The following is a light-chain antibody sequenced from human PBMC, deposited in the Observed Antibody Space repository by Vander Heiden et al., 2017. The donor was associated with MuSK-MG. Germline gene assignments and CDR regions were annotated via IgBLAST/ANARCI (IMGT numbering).Light chain of an antibody. CDR1: QSISIW. J-gene: IGKJ2*01. CDR2: KAS. V-gene: IGKV1-5*03. Sequence: DIQMTQSPSTLSASVGDRVTITCRASQSISIWLAWYQQRPGKAPNLLIYKASSLESGVPSRFSGSGSGTEFTLTISSLQPDDFATYYCQQYNSSSRYTFGQGTKLXIK. CDR3: QQYNSSSRYT.